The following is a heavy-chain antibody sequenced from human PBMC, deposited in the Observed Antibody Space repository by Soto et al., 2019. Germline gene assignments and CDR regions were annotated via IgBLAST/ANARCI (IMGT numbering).Heavy chain of an antibody. D-gene: IGHD3-22*01. CDR2: ISYDGSNK. CDR3: AREPRITMIVVVTGAFDI. J-gene: IGHJ3*02. CDR1: GFTFSSYA. Sequence: GGSLRLSCAASGFTFSSYAMHWVRQARGKGLEWVAVISYDGSNKYYADSVKGRFTISRDNSKNTLYLQMNSLRAEDTAVYYCAREPRITMIVVVTGAFDIWGQGTMVTVSS. V-gene: IGHV3-30-3*01.